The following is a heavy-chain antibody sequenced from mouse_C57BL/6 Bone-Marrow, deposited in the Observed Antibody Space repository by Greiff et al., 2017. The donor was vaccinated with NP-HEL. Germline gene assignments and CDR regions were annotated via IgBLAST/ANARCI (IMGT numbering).Heavy chain of an antibody. Sequence: EVKLVESGGDLVKPGGSLKLSCAASGFTFSSYGMSWVRQTPDKRLEWVATISSGGSYTYYPDSVKGRFTISRDNAKNTLYLQMSSLKSEDTAMYYCARSTMVTRFAYWGQGTLVTVSA. D-gene: IGHD2-2*01. CDR3: ARSTMVTRFAY. V-gene: IGHV5-6*01. J-gene: IGHJ3*01. CDR2: ISSGGSYT. CDR1: GFTFSSYG.